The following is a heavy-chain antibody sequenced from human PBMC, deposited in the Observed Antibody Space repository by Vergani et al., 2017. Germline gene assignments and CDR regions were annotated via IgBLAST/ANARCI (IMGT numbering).Heavy chain of an antibody. CDR3: ARDRKGVTMVREVIPFDY. CDR2: IIPILGIA. V-gene: IGHV1-69*08. Sequence: QVQLVQSGAEVKKPGSSVKVSCKASGGTFSSYTISWVRQAPGQGLEWMGRIIPILGIANYAQKLQGRVTITADKSTSTAYMELSSLRSEDTAVYYCARDRKGVTMVREVIPFDYWGQGTLVTVSS. D-gene: IGHD3-10*01. J-gene: IGHJ4*02. CDR1: GGTFSSYT.